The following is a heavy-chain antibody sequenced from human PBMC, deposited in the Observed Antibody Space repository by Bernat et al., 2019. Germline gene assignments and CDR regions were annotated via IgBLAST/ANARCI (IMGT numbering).Heavy chain of an antibody. CDR3: ARDSISQAADLDC. V-gene: IGHV3-33*01. Sequence: QVQLVESGGGVVQPGRSLRLSCAASGFTFSSYGMHWVRQAPGKGLEWVAVIWYDGSNKYYADYVKGRFTISRDNSKNTLHLQMNSLRAGDTAVYYCARDSISQAADLDCWGQGTLVTVSS. J-gene: IGHJ4*02. CDR2: IWYDGSNK. D-gene: IGHD6-13*01. CDR1: GFTFSSYG.